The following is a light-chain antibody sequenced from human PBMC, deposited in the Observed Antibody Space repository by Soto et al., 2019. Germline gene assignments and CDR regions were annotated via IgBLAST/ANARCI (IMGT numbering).Light chain of an antibody. Sequence: EIVLTQSPAILSMSPGERATLSCRASQSVSSYFAWYQQKPGQAPRLLIYDATNRATGVPARFSGSGSGTDFTFTICSLEPEDFAVYYCQQRRYWPVTFGQGTKVDIK. CDR1: QSVSSY. J-gene: IGKJ1*01. V-gene: IGKV3-11*01. CDR2: DAT. CDR3: QQRRYWPVT.